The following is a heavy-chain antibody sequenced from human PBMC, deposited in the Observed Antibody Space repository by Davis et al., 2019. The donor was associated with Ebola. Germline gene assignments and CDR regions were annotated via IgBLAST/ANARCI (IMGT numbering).Heavy chain of an antibody. D-gene: IGHD2-15*01. J-gene: IGHJ4*02. CDR3: AHLGPQRYCSGGGCHGYLDF. Sequence: AASVKVSCKASGYNFTTYGFSWVRQAPGQGLEWMGRIIPILGIANYAQKFQGRVTITADKSTSTAYMELSSLRSEDTAVYYCAHLGPQRYCSGGGCHGYLDFWGQGTLVTVSS. CDR1: GYNFTTYG. V-gene: IGHV1-69*04. CDR2: IIPILGIA.